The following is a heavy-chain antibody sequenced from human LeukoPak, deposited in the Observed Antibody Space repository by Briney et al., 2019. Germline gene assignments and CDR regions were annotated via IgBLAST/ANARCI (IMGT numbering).Heavy chain of an antibody. J-gene: IGHJ4*02. CDR1: GYSFTSYW. V-gene: IGHV5-10-1*01. D-gene: IGHD6-6*01. CDR3: ARHPGSSSIDY. Sequence: GESLKISCKGSGYSFTSYWISWVRQMPGEGLEWMGRIDPSDSYTNYSPSFQGHVTISADKSISTAYLQWGSLKASDTAMYYCARHPGSSSIDYWGQGTLVTVSS. CDR2: IDPSDSYT.